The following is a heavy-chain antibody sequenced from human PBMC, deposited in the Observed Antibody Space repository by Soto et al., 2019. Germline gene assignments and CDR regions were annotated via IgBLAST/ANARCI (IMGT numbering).Heavy chain of an antibody. V-gene: IGHV4-39*01. CDR2: IYYSGST. Sequence: PSETLSLTCTVSGGSIRSSSYYWGWIRQPPGKGLEWIGSIYYSGSTYYNPSLKSRVTISVDTSKNQFSLKLSSVTAADTAVYYCARQDTQTILGYCSGGSCYQVVDYWGQGTLVTVSS. J-gene: IGHJ4*02. CDR3: ARQDTQTILGYCSGGSCYQVVDY. D-gene: IGHD2-15*01. CDR1: GGSIRSSSYY.